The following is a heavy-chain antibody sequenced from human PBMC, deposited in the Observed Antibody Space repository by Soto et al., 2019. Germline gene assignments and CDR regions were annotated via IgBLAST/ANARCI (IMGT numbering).Heavy chain of an antibody. CDR3: ARGQGVLVP. D-gene: IGHD3-16*01. Sequence: PSETLSLTCTVSGDSITSSYWSWIRQPPGKGLEWIGHVYYSGTTAYNPSLKSRLTMSVDTSNNQLSLMVTSVTAADTAVYYCARGQGVLVPWGQGTLVTVSS. J-gene: IGHJ5*02. CDR2: VYYSGTT. CDR1: GDSITSSY. V-gene: IGHV4-59*01.